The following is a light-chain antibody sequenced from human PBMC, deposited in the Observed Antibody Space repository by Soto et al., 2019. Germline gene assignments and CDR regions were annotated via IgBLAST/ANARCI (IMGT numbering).Light chain of an antibody. CDR1: QNVSSY. Sequence: EVVLTQSPGNLSLSPGERATLSCRASQNVSSYVAWYQQKPGQSPRLLIYDASKRATGIPARFSGSGSGADFTLTISSLEPEDFAFYYCQQRFFGPGTKVDLK. CDR2: DAS. V-gene: IGKV3-11*01. J-gene: IGKJ3*01. CDR3: QQRF.